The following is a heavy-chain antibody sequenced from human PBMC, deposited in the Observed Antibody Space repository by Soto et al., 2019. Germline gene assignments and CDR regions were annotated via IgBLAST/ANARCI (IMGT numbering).Heavy chain of an antibody. CDR3: VRSKAGYSYGTPVDY. D-gene: IGHD5-18*01. Sequence: EVQLEESGGALVQPGRSLRLSRAASGFTFDDYAMHWVRQVLGKGLEWVSSISWNSGNIGYAASVKGRFTTSRDNANNSLYPQMNSLRPEDTALYYCVRSKAGYSYGTPVDYWRQGTLVTVSS. V-gene: IGHV3-9*01. J-gene: IGHJ4*02. CDR1: GFTFDDYA. CDR2: ISWNSGNI.